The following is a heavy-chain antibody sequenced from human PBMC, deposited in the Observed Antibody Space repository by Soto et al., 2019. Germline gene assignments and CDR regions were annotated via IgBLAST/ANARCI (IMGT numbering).Heavy chain of an antibody. CDR2: IIPIFGTA. Sequence: QVQLVQSGAEVKKPWSSVKVSCKASGGTFSSYAISWVRQAPGQGLEWMGGIIPIFGTANYAQKFQGRVTITADEFTSTAYMELSSLRSEDTAVYYCARERGSYGSPDWFDTWGKGTLVTVSS. V-gene: IGHV1-69*01. D-gene: IGHD5-18*01. J-gene: IGHJ5*02. CDR1: GGTFSSYA. CDR3: ARERGSYGSPDWFDT.